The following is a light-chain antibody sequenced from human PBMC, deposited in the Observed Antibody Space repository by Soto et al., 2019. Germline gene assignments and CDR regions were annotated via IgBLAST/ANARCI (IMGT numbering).Light chain of an antibody. CDR3: CSYAGNYTFFV. Sequence: QSALTQPRSVSGSPGQSVTISCSGSSSDVGGYNYVSWYQQQPGKAPKLLIYDVTIRTSGVSDRFSGSKSGNTASLTISDLQAEDDGEYYCCSYAGNYTFFVVGTGTKLTVL. V-gene: IGLV2-11*01. CDR1: SSDVGGYNY. CDR2: DVT. J-gene: IGLJ1*01.